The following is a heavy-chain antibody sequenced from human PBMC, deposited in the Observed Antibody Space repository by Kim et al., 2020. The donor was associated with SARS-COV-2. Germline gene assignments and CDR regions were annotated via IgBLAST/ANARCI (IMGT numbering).Heavy chain of an antibody. CDR3: ARVGGYCSSTSCYTGFDY. D-gene: IGHD2-2*02. Sequence: ASVKVSCKASGYTFTGYYMHWVRQAPGQGLEWMGWINPNSGGTNYAQKFQGRVTMTRDTSISTAYMELSRLRSDDTAVYYCARVGGYCSSTSCYTGFDYWGQGTLVTVSS. J-gene: IGHJ4*02. CDR1: GYTFTGYY. CDR2: INPNSGGT. V-gene: IGHV1-2*02.